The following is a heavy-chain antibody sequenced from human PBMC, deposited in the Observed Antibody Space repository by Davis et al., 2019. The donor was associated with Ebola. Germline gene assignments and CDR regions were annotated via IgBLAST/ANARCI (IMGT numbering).Heavy chain of an antibody. D-gene: IGHD2-21*02. V-gene: IGHV3-73*01. CDR1: GFTFSGSA. J-gene: IGHJ4*02. CDR2: IRSKANSYAT. CDR3: TRSCGGDCERDY. Sequence: GGSLRLSCAASGFTFSGSAMHWVRRASGKGLEWVGRIRSKANSYATAYAASVKGRFTISRDDSKNTAYLQMNSLKTEDTAVYYCTRSCGGDCERDYWGQGTLVTVSS.